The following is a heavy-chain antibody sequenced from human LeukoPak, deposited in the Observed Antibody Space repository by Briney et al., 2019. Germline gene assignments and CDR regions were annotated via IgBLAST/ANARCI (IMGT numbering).Heavy chain of an antibody. J-gene: IGHJ4*02. V-gene: IGHV3-48*01. D-gene: IGHD3-22*01. CDR3: ASSKWFYFDS. CDR1: GFTFSSYS. CDR2: ISSSTTTI. Sequence: GGSLRLSCAASGFTFSSYSMNWVRQAPGKGLQWISYISSSTTTIYYTDSVKGRFTISRDNAKNSLYLQMNSLRVEDTAVYYCASSKWFYFDSWGQGTLVTVSS.